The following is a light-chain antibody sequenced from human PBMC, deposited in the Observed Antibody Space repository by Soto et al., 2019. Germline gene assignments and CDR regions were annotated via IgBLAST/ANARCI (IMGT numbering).Light chain of an antibody. V-gene: IGLV4-60*02. CDR3: ETWDSDTHTE. Sequence: QSVLTQSSSASASLGSSVKLTCTLSSGHSSYIIAWHQQQPGKAPRYLMKLEGSGSYNKGSGVPYRFSGSSSGADRYLTISNLQFEDEADSYCETWDSDTHTEFGGGTKLTVL. CDR1: SGHSSYI. J-gene: IGLJ3*02. CDR2: LEGSGSY.